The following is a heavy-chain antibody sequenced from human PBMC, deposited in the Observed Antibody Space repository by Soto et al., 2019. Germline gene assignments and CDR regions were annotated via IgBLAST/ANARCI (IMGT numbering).Heavy chain of an antibody. CDR2: LYSGGNP. CDR1: GFNVTTNY. V-gene: IGHV3-53*01. J-gene: IGHJ5*02. CDR3: ARGQFSSGWYRGNWLDP. D-gene: IGHD6-19*01. Sequence: GGSLRLSCAASGFNVTTNYVSWVRQAPGKALEWVSALYSGGNPYSADSLRGRLSVSSDASKNTVDLQIDSLTTDDTAAYYCARGQFSSGWYRGNWLDPWGPGPMVTVYS.